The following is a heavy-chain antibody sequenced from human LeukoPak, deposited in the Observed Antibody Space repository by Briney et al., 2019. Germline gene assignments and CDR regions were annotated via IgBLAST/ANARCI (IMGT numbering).Heavy chain of an antibody. V-gene: IGHV3-66*01. Sequence: GGSLRLSCAASGFTVSSNYMSWVRQAPGKGLEWVSVIYSGGSTYYADSVKGRFTISRDNSKNTLYLQMNSPRAEDTAVYYCASSSGYYYVTKDFDYWGQGTLVTVSS. CDR2: IYSGGST. CDR3: ASSSGYYYVTKDFDY. J-gene: IGHJ4*02. CDR1: GFTVSSNY. D-gene: IGHD3-22*01.